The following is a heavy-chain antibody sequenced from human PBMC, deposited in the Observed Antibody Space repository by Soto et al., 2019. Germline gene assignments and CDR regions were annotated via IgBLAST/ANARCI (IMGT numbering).Heavy chain of an antibody. CDR1: GFTFSSYG. CDR2: IDYNEINQ. J-gene: IGHJ4*02. Sequence: VGSLRLSFAASGFTFSSYGMHWARQAPGKGLEWVAGIDYNEINQYYIDPVKGRFTISRDQSKNTLYLQMNSLRAEDTAVYYCARDFCPVPTCYDLWAQGVLVTVYS. CDR3: ARDFCPVPTCYDL. V-gene: IGHV3-30*03. D-gene: IGHD2-2*01.